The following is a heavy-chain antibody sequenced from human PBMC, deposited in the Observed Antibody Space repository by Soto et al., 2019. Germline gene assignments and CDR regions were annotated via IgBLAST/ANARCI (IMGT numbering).Heavy chain of an antibody. Sequence: QVQLVESGGGVVQPGRSLRLSCAASGITLSTYGMHWVRQAPGKGLEWVGVISYDGSTKYYADSVKGRFTISRDNSKDTLYLQMNSLRPGDTAVYYCARMEGIAWYFDLWGRGTLVTVSS. CDR1: GITLSTYG. V-gene: IGHV3-30*03. CDR3: ARMEGIAWYFDL. CDR2: ISYDGSTK. J-gene: IGHJ2*01. D-gene: IGHD2-21*01.